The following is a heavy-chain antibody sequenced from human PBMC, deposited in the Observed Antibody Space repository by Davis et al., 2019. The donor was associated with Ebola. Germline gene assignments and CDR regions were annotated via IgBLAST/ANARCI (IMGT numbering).Heavy chain of an antibody. J-gene: IGHJ4*02. CDR2: IKQDGSEK. Sequence: GGSLRLSCAASGFTFSSYWMSWVRQAPGKGLEWVANIKQDGSEKYYVDSVKGRFTISRDNANDSLYLQMTSLRAEDTAIYYCVRGTGEDHWGQGTLVTVSS. V-gene: IGHV3-7*03. CDR3: VRGTGEDH. CDR1: GFTFSSYW. D-gene: IGHD3-10*01.